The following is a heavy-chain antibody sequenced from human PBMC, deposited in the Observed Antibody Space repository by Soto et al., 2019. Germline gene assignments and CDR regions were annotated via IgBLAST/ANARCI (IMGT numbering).Heavy chain of an antibody. Sequence: QVHLVESGGGVVQPGQSLRLSCAASGFTFSTYAMHWLRQAPGKGLEWVAIISYDATNKFYGDSVKGRFTISRDNSKNTLYLKMNSLRPEDAAVYYCAKTAPGGRCCGIGSPDSGGKEPLVTVSS. CDR1: GFTFSTYA. V-gene: IGHV3-30*18. J-gene: IGHJ4*02. D-gene: IGHD2-21*01. CDR3: AKTAPGGRCCGIGSPDS. CDR2: ISYDATNK.